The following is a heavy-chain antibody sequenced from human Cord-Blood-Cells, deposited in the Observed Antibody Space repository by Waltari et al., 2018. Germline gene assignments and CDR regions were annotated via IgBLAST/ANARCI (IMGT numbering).Heavy chain of an antibody. CDR2: IRCSSSYI. CDR1: GFTFSSYS. CDR3: ARDTYSSGWYDY. J-gene: IGHJ4*02. D-gene: IGHD6-19*01. Sequence: EVQLVESGGGLVKPGGSLRLSCAASGFTFSSYSMNWVRQAPGKGLEWVSSIRCSSSYIYYADSVKGRFTISRDNAKNSLYLQMNSLRAEDTAVYYCARDTYSSGWYDYWGQGTLVTVSS. V-gene: IGHV3-21*01.